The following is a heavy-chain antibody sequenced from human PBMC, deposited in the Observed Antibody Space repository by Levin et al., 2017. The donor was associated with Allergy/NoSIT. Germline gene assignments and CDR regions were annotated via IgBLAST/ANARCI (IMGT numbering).Heavy chain of an antibody. D-gene: IGHD3-3*01. CDR2: IKQDGSEK. J-gene: IGHJ4*02. CDR1: GFTFRSYY. V-gene: IGHV3-7*03. Sequence: GGSLRLSCAASGFTFRSYYMSWVRQAPGKGLEWVANIKQDGSEKYYVDSVKGRFTISRDNTKNSLFLQMNSLRAEDTAVYYCASLGPVWSASANDYWGQGTLVTVSS. CDR3: ASLGPVWSASANDY.